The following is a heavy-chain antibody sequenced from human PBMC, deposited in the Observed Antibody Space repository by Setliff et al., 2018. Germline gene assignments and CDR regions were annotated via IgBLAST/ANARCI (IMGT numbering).Heavy chain of an antibody. Sequence: PGGSLRLSCVASGFTSRSYWMSWVRQAPGKGLEWVAVVWYGGSNEYYADSVKGRFTISRDNFKSTLYLQMNTLKAEDTAVYYCATGRRSGSYSSEYFQHWGQGTLVTVSS. J-gene: IGHJ1*01. CDR1: GFTSRSYW. CDR3: ATGRRSGSYSSEYFQH. D-gene: IGHD1-26*01. CDR2: VWYGGSNE. V-gene: IGHV3-33*08.